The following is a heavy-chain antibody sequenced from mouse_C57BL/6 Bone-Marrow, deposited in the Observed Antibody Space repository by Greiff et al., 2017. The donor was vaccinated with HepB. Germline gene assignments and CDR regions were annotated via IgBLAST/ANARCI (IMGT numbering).Heavy chain of an antibody. Sequence: EVMLVDSGGGLVQPGGSMILSCVASGFTFSNYWMNWVRQSPEKGLEWVAQIRLKSDNYATLYAESVKGRFTISRDDSKTSVYLQMNNLRAEDTGIYYCTDPSWFAYWGQGTLVTVSA. CDR1: GFTFSNYW. CDR3: TDPSWFAY. V-gene: IGHV6-3*01. J-gene: IGHJ3*01. CDR2: IRLKSDNYAT.